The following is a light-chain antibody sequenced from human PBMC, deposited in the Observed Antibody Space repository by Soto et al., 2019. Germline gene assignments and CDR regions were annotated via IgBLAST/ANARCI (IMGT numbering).Light chain of an antibody. CDR1: SSDVGGSNF. V-gene: IGLV2-14*03. Sequence: QSALTQPRSVSGSPGQSVTISCTGTSSDVGGSNFVSWYQQHPGKPPKLIIYDVANRPSGVSNRFSGSKSGSTASLIISRLQTEDEADYYCVSYTSSTTYVFGTGTKLTVL. CDR3: VSYTSSTTYV. J-gene: IGLJ1*01. CDR2: DVA.